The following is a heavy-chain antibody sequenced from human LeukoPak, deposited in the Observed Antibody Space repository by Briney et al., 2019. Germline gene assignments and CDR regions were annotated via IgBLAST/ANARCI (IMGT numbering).Heavy chain of an antibody. CDR3: ARDTAAAGSYFDY. Sequence: GASVKVSCKASGGTFSSYAISWVRQAPGQGLEWMGRIIPIFGTANYAQKFQGRVTITTDESTSTAYMELSRLRSEDTAVYYCARDTAAAGSYFDYRGQGTLVTVSS. V-gene: IGHV1-69*05. CDR2: IIPIFGTA. D-gene: IGHD6-13*01. CDR1: GGTFSSYA. J-gene: IGHJ4*02.